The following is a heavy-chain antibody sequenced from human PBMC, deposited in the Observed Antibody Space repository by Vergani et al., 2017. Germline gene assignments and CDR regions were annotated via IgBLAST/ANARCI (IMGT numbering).Heavy chain of an antibody. CDR2: IKSKTDGGTT. D-gene: IGHD3-22*01. Sequence: EVQLVESGGGLVKPGWSLRLSCAASGFTFSNAWMSWVRQAPGKGLEWVGRIKSKTDGGTTDYAAPVKGRFTISRDDSKNTLYLQMNSLKTEDTAVYYCTTDLVSPAYYYDSSGYQFGYWGQGTLVTVSS. J-gene: IGHJ4*02. CDR3: TTDLVSPAYYYDSSGYQFGY. V-gene: IGHV3-15*01. CDR1: GFTFSNAW.